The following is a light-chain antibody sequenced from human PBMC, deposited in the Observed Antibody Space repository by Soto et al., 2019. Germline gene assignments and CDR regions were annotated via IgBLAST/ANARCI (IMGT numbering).Light chain of an antibody. CDR2: GAS. CDR3: QHYNDWLLYS. V-gene: IGKV3-15*01. CDR1: RDVSTN. J-gene: IGKJ2*03. Sequence: MVQPPDPRTMKKGESATLSGRVSRDVSTNLAWHQQKPGNTPRLVLYGASKRATGIPARFSGSGSGTHFTLTISCLQSEDFGIYYCQHYNDWLLYSFGHG.